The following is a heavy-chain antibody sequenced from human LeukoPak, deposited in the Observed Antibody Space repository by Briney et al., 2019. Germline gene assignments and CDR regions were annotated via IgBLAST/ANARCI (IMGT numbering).Heavy chain of an antibody. Sequence: SQTLSLTCTVSGGSISSGSYYWSWIRQPAGKGLEWIGRIYTSGSTNYNPSLKSRVTISVDTSKNQFSLKLSSVTAADTAVYYCASHYSALFQHWGQGTLVTVSS. CDR2: IYTSGST. CDR3: ASHYSALFQH. CDR1: GGSISSGSYY. D-gene: IGHD4/OR15-4a*01. J-gene: IGHJ1*01. V-gene: IGHV4-61*02.